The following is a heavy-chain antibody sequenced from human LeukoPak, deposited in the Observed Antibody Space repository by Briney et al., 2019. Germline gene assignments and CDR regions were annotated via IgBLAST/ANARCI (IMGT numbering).Heavy chain of an antibody. V-gene: IGHV3-23*01. J-gene: IGHJ4*02. D-gene: IGHD1-26*01. CDR2: ITGSGGST. Sequence: GGSLRLSCAASGFTFSSYAMSWVRQAPGKGLEWVSAITGSGGSTYYADSVKGRFTISRDNSKNTLYPQMNSLRAEDTAVYYCAKVWELLGIDYWGQGTLVTVSS. CDR3: AKVWELLGIDY. CDR1: GFTFSSYA.